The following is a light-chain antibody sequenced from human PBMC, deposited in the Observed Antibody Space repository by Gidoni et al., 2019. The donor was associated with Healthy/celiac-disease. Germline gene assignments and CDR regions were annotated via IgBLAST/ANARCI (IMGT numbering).Light chain of an antibody. V-gene: IGKV3-11*01. CDR2: DSS. CDR3: QRRSNWPPA. Sequence: EIVWTQSPDTLSLSPGGRATLSCMASQSVSSYLAWYQQTPGQAPRLLIYDSSNRATGIPARFSGSGSVTDFTLTFSSVDPEDFAVYYCQRRSNWPPAFGQGTRLEIK. CDR1: QSVSSY. J-gene: IGKJ5*01.